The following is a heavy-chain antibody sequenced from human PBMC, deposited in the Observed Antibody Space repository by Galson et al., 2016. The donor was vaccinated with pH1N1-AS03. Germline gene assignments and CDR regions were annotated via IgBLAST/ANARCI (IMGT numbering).Heavy chain of an antibody. J-gene: IGHJ4*02. D-gene: IGHD2-21*02. CDR2: IRSKTYGGTA. Sequence: SLRLSCATSGFTFADHAMSWFRQAPGMGLEWVGFIRSKTYGGTAEYAAFVKDRFTLSRDDSKRIAYLQMESLKIEDTGIYYWTRGCGGACPRGDSWGQGTLVTVSS. V-gene: IGHV3-49*03. CDR3: TRGCGGACPRGDS. CDR1: GFTFADHA.